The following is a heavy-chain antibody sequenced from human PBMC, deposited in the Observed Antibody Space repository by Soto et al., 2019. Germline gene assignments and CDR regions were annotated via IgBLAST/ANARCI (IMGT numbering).Heavy chain of an antibody. CDR1: GYTLTNHG. CDR2: INPYNANV. Sequence: QVQLVQSGAEVKKPGASVKVSCKTSGYTLTNHGINWVRQAPGQGLEWMGWINPYNANVNYAQKLQGRVTMTTDTSTSTAYMDLRSLTSDDTALYYCARDRVAGIWGDAFDIWGQGTMVTVSS. CDR3: ARDRVAGIWGDAFDI. D-gene: IGHD3-16*01. V-gene: IGHV1-18*04. J-gene: IGHJ3*02.